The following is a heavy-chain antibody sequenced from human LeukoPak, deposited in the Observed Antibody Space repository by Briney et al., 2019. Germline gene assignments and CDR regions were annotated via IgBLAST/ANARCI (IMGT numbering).Heavy chain of an antibody. CDR2: TNPDTGGT. V-gene: IGHV1-2*02. CDR3: ARGPIAVAGGFYY. Sequence: ASVKVSCTASEYTFRDFYIHWVRQAPGQGLEWMGWTNPDTGGTTLAQKFQGRVTMTRDMSTSTVYMELSSLRSEDTAVYYCARGPIAVAGGFYYWGQGTLVTVSS. J-gene: IGHJ4*02. D-gene: IGHD6-19*01. CDR1: EYTFRDFY.